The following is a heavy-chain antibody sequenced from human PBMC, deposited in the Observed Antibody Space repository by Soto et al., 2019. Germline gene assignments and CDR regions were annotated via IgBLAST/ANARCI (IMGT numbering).Heavy chain of an antibody. V-gene: IGHV1-8*01. CDR3: AREHSSSWRFAY. Sequence: QVQLVQSGAEVKKPGASVKVSCKASGYTFTSYDINWVRQATGQGLEWMGWMNPNSGNTGYAQKFQGRGNMTRNHSISTAYMELSSLRSEDTAVYYCAREHSSSWRFAYWGQGTLVTVSS. D-gene: IGHD6-13*01. CDR1: GYTFTSYD. CDR2: MNPNSGNT. J-gene: IGHJ4*02.